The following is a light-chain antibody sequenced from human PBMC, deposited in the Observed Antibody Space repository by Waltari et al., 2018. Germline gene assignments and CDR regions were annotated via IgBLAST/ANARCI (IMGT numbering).Light chain of an antibody. V-gene: IGKV3-11*01. CDR1: QNVSIF. Sequence: EIVLTQSPATLSVSPGERATVSCRASQNVSIFLVWYQHKPGQHPRLIIYDVDNRATGIPPRFSGSGSGTDFTLTISRFESEDSAVYSCQQRSIWPPITFGQGTRLEIK. CDR3: QQRSIWPPIT. J-gene: IGKJ5*01. CDR2: DVD.